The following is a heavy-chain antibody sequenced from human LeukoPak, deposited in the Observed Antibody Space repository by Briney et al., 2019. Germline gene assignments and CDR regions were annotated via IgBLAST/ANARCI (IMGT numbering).Heavy chain of an antibody. D-gene: IGHD6-13*01. V-gene: IGHV3-30*02. J-gene: IGHJ4*02. CDR1: GFTFSSYG. CDR2: IRYDGSNK. Sequence: SGGSLRLSCGASGFTFSSYGMHWVRQAPGKGLEWVAFIRYDGSNKYYADSVKGRFTISRDNSKNTLYLQMNSLRAEDTAVYYCAKGQVSGIAAAGSFDYWGQGTLVTVSS. CDR3: AKGQVSGIAAAGSFDY.